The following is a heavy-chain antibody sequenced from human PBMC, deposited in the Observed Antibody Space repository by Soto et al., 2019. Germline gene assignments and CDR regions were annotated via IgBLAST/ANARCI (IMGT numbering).Heavy chain of an antibody. D-gene: IGHD3-22*01. V-gene: IGHV3-23*01. J-gene: IGHJ4*02. Sequence: PGGSLRLSCAASGFTFSSYAMSWVRQAPGKGLEWVSAISVSGGSTYYADSVKGRFTISRDNSKNTLYLQMNSLRAEDTAVYYCANDTPLDSSKNYFDYWGQGTLVTVSS. CDR2: ISVSGGST. CDR1: GFTFSSYA. CDR3: ANDTPLDSSKNYFDY.